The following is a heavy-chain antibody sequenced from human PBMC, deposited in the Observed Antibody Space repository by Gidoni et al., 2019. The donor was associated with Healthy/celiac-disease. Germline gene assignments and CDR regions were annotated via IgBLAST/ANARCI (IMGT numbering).Heavy chain of an antibody. J-gene: IGHJ4*02. Sequence: QVQLVESVGGVVQPGRSLRLSCAASGFTFSSYGLHWVRQAPGKGLEWVAVIWYDGSNKYYADSVKGRFTISRDNSKNTLYLQMNSLRAEDTAVYYCARGWDYRIDYWGQGTLVTVSS. CDR1: GFTFSSYG. CDR3: ARGWDYRIDY. D-gene: IGHD1-7*01. V-gene: IGHV3-33*08. CDR2: IWYDGSNK.